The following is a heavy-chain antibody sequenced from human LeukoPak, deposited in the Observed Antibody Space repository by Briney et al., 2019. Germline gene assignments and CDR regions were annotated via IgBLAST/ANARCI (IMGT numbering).Heavy chain of an antibody. CDR3: WEDY. Sequence: TPSETLSLTCTVSGGSISSSSYYWGWIRQPPGKGLEWIGSIYYSGITYYNPSLKSRVTISVDTSNNQFSLKLSSVTAADTAVCSFWEDYWGQGTLVTVSS. V-gene: IGHV4-39*01. J-gene: IGHJ4*02. CDR1: GGSISSSSYY. D-gene: IGHD3-10*01. CDR2: IYYSGIT.